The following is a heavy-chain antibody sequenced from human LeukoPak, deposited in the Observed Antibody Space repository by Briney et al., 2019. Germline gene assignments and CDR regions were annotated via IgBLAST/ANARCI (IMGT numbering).Heavy chain of an antibody. Sequence: GGSLRLSCAASGFTFSSYAMHWVRQAPGKGLEWVAVMSYDGSNKYYADSVKGRFTISRDNSKNTLYLQMNSLRAEDTAIYYCASSSWYALDYWGQGTLVTVSS. V-gene: IGHV3-30-3*01. CDR2: MSYDGSNK. CDR3: ASSSWYALDY. D-gene: IGHD6-13*01. CDR1: GFTFSSYA. J-gene: IGHJ4*02.